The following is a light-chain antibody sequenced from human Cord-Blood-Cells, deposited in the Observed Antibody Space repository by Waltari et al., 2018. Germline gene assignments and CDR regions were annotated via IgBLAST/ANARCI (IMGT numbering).Light chain of an antibody. Sequence: QSALTQPASVSGSPGQSLTISRTGTSSNVGGYTYVPWYQQHPGKAPKLMIYDVSNRPSGVSNRFSGSKSGNTASLTISGLQAEDEADYYCSSYTSSSTYVFGTGTKVTVL. CDR2: DVS. CDR1: SSNVGGYTY. CDR3: SSYTSSSTYV. J-gene: IGLJ1*01. V-gene: IGLV2-14*01.